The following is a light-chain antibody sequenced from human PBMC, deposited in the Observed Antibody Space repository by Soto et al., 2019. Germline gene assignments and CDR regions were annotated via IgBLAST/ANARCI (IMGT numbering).Light chain of an antibody. J-gene: IGKJ1*01. Sequence: IQMTQSPSSLSASVGDRVTITCRASQGISNELGWYQQRPGKAPKVLIYGASNLQSGVLSRFSGSASGTDFTLTIRSLQPEDFATYYCLQDYTYPWTFGQGTKVDIK. CDR2: GAS. V-gene: IGKV1-6*01. CDR1: QGISNE. CDR3: LQDYTYPWT.